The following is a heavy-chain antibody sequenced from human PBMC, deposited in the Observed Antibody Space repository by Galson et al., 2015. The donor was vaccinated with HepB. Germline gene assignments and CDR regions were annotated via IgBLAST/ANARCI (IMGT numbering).Heavy chain of an antibody. Sequence: VKVSCKASGYTFTSYGISWVRQAPGQGLEWMGWISAYNGNTNYAQKLQGRVTMTTDTSTSTAYMELRSLRSDDTAVYYCARVSAAAGTDWFDPWGQGTLVTVSS. J-gene: IGHJ5*02. V-gene: IGHV1-18*04. D-gene: IGHD6-13*01. CDR2: ISAYNGNT. CDR1: GYTFTSYG. CDR3: ARVSAAAGTDWFDP.